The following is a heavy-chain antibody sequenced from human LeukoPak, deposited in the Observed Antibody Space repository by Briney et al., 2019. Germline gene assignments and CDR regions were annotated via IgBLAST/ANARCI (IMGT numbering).Heavy chain of an antibody. CDR2: ISPKSNSK. V-gene: IGHV3-48*04. D-gene: IGHD3-22*01. CDR3: ARGIGGYDTSGTPKDWFDP. CDR1: DFTFSTYA. J-gene: IGHJ5*02. Sequence: GGSLRLSCADSDFTFSTYAMNWVRQAPGKGLEWVSYISPKSNSKYYADSVKGRFTISRDNAKNSLYLQMNSLRAEDTAVCYCARGIGGYDTSGTPKDWFDPWGQGTLVTVSS.